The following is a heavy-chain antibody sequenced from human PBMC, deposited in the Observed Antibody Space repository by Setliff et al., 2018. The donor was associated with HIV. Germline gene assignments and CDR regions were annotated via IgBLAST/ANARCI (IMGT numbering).Heavy chain of an antibody. CDR2: MYWNDDT. V-gene: IGHV2-5*01. CDR1: GFSLSTSGVG. Sequence: SGPTLVNPTQTLTLTCTFSGFSLSTSGVGVGWIRQPPGKALEWLALMYWNDDTRYSPSLKIRLTITKDTSKNQVVITMTNMDPVDTATYYCAHSWGPRGDFNWFDPWGQGTLVTVSS. CDR3: AHSWGPRGDFNWFDP. D-gene: IGHD2-21*02. J-gene: IGHJ5*02.